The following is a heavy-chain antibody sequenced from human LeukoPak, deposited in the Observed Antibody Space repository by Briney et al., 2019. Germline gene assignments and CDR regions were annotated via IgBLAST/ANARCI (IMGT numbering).Heavy chain of an antibody. V-gene: IGHV3-7*01. CDR3: AREQNSGSYPTPSDY. CDR1: GFTFSSYW. J-gene: IGHJ4*02. CDR2: IKQDGSEK. D-gene: IGHD1-26*01. Sequence: GGSLRLSCAASGFTFSSYWMSWVRQAPGKGLEWVANIKQDGSEKYYVDSVKGRFTISRDNAKNSLYLQMNSLRAEDTAVYYCAREQNSGSYPTPSDYWGQGTLVTVYS.